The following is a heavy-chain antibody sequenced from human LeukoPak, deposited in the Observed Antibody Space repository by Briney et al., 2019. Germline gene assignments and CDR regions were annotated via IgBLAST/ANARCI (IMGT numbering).Heavy chain of an antibody. CDR2: FYTSGST. J-gene: IGHJ5*02. D-gene: IGHD4-17*01. Sequence: SETLSLTCTVSGGSISSYYWNWIRQPAGKGLEWIGRFYTSGSTNYNPSLKSRVTMSVDTSKNQFSLKLSSVTAADTAVYYCARDRGNYGDYAYNWFDPWGQGTLVTVS. CDR3: ARDRGNYGDYAYNWFDP. CDR1: GGSISSYY. V-gene: IGHV4-4*07.